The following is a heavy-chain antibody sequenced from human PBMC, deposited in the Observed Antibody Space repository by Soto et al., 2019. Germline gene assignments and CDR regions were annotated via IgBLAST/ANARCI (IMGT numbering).Heavy chain of an antibody. CDR3: ARAGSSYDILTGYYLYGMDV. Sequence: QVQLVQSGAEVKKPGSSVKVSCKASGGTFSSYAISWVRQAPGQGLEWMGGIIPIFGTANYEQKFQGRVTITADESTSTAYMELSSLRSEDTAVYYCARAGSSYDILTGYYLYGMDVWGQGTTVTVSS. J-gene: IGHJ6*02. D-gene: IGHD3-9*01. CDR1: GGTFSSYA. V-gene: IGHV1-69*01. CDR2: IIPIFGTA.